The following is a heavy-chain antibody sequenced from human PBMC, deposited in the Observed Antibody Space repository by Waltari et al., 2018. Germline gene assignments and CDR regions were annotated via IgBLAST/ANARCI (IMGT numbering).Heavy chain of an antibody. V-gene: IGHV4-59*01. CDR3: GRSYDFWSGYPLDY. CDR2: IAYNGRT. J-gene: IGHJ4*02. D-gene: IGHD3-3*01. CDR1: GDSINNYY. Sequence: QVQLQESGPGLVKPSETLSLTCAVSGDSINNYYWNWIRQPPGKELEWIGYIAYNGRTNYNPSLKGRVTISVDTSKTQFSLKLTSVTAADTAVYYCGRSYDFWSGYPLDYWGPGSLVTVSS.